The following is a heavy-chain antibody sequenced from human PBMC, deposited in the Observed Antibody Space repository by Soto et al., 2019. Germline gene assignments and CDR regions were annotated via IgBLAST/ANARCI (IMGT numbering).Heavy chain of an antibody. Sequence: QVQLQESGPGLVKPSGTLSLTCAFAGGSISSRNWWSWVRQPPGKGLAWIGGSYHSGSTNYNPSLKSPVTISVDKATDQCSLRLSSVTAADTYVYYCARVGRSWRFDYWGQGTLVTVSS. J-gene: IGHJ4*02. V-gene: IGHV4-4*02. D-gene: IGHD6-13*01. CDR1: GGSISSRNW. CDR3: ARVGRSWRFDY. CDR2: SYHSGST.